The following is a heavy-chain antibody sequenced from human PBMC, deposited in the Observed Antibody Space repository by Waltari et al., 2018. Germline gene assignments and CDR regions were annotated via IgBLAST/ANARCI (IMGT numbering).Heavy chain of an antibody. D-gene: IGHD3-22*01. CDR2: IYYSGST. CDR3: ASAYYYDIRTINWFDP. Sequence: QLQLQESGPGLVKPSETLSLTCSVSGGSISSSNYRWGWIRQPPGKGLEWIGSIYYSGSTYYTPSLKSRVTISVDTSKNQFSLKLSSVTAADTAVYYCASAYYYDIRTINWFDPWGQGTLVTVSS. CDR1: GGSISSSNYR. V-gene: IGHV4-39*01. J-gene: IGHJ5*02.